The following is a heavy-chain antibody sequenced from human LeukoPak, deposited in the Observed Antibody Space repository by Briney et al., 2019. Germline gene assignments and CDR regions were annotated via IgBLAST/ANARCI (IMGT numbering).Heavy chain of an antibody. V-gene: IGHV4-34*01. Sequence: SETLSLTCAVYGGSFSGYYWSWIRQPPGKGREGSGEINYSGGTNYNPSHKRRVTISVETSKNQFSLKLSSVTAADTAVYYCARGTYSYGYGYFDYWGQGTLVTVSS. CDR2: INYSGGT. D-gene: IGHD5-18*01. CDR1: GGSFSGYY. J-gene: IGHJ4*02. CDR3: ARGTYSYGYGYFDY.